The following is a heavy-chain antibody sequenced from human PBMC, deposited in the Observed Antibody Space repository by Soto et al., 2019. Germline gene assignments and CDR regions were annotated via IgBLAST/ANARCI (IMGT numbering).Heavy chain of an antibody. CDR2: ISYDGSNK. V-gene: IGHV3-30-3*01. CDR1: GFTFSSYA. CDR3: AGAEWGGTPGDY. Sequence: QVPLVESGGGVVQPGRSLRLSCAASGFTFSSYAMHWVRQAPAKGLEWVAVISYDGSNKYYADSVNGRFTISSDNSKNTLSLQMNSLRAEDTAVYYWAGAEWGGTPGDYWGQGTLVTVSS. D-gene: IGHD2-15*01. J-gene: IGHJ4*02.